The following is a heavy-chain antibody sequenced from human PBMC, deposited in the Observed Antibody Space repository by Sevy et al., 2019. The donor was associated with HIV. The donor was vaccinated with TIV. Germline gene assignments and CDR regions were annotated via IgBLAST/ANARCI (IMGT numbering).Heavy chain of an antibody. CDR3: ARDLRYCSGGSCYSSVNLSY. CDR2: ISAYNGNT. Sequence: ASVKVSCKGSGYTFTSYGISWVRQAPGQGLEWMGWISAYNGNTNYAQKLQGRVTMTTDTSTSTAYMELTSLRSDDTAVYYCARDLRYCSGGSCYSSVNLSYWGQGTLVTVSS. D-gene: IGHD2-15*01. CDR1: GYTFTSYG. J-gene: IGHJ4*02. V-gene: IGHV1-18*01.